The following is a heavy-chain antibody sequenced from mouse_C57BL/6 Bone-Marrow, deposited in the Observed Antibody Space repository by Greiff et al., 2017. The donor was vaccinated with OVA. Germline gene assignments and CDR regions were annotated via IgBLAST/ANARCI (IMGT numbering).Heavy chain of an antibody. J-gene: IGHJ4*01. Sequence: EVKLMESGGGLVKPGGSLKLSCAASGFTFSSYAMSWVRQTPGKRLEWVATISDGGSYTYYPDNVKGRFTISRDNAKNNLYLQMSHLKSEDTAMYYCARDERSHYYAMDYWGQGTSVTVSS. CDR3: ARDERSHYYAMDY. V-gene: IGHV5-4*01. CDR2: ISDGGSYT. CDR1: GFTFSSYA.